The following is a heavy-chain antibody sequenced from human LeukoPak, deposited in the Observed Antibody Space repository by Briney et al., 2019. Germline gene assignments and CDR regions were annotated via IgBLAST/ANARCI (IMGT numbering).Heavy chain of an antibody. J-gene: IGHJ4*02. Sequence: SETLSLTCGVSGGSITNTNYWTWVRQPPGKGLEWIGEVNLQGSTNYNPSLMGRVAISVDKSENHISLQLTSVTAADTAVYYCVGGSYPLEYWGQGALVTVSS. CDR3: VGGSYPLEY. CDR1: GGSITNTNY. CDR2: VNLQGST. V-gene: IGHV4-4*02. D-gene: IGHD1-26*01.